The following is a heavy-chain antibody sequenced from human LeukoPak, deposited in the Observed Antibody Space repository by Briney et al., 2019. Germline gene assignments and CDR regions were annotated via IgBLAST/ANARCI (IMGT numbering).Heavy chain of an antibody. J-gene: IGHJ4*02. Sequence: ASLKVSCKTSGYTFTGYYMHWVRQAPGQGLEWMGWINPNSGGTNYVQKFQGRVTMTRDVSISTAYMELSRLRSDDTAVHYCARDLRGGPSITFGGVIIIGPQLYWGQGTLVTVSS. V-gene: IGHV1-2*02. CDR1: GYTFTGYY. CDR2: INPNSGGT. CDR3: ARDLRGGPSITFGGVIIIGPQLY. D-gene: IGHD3-16*02.